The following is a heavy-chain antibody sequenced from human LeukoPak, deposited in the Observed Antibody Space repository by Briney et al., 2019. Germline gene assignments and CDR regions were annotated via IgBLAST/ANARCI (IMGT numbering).Heavy chain of an antibody. V-gene: IGHV1-2*02. Sequence: GASVKVSCKASEYTFTGYYMHWVRQAPGQGLEWMGWINPNSGGTNYVQKFQGRVTMTRDTSISTAYMELSRLRSDDTAVYYCARGILDIIVVPAANFDYWGQGTLVTVSS. CDR2: INPNSGGT. D-gene: IGHD2-2*03. CDR3: ARGILDIIVVPAANFDY. CDR1: EYTFTGYY. J-gene: IGHJ4*02.